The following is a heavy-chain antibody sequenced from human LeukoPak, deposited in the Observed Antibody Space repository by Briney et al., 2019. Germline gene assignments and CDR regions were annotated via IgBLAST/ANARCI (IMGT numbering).Heavy chain of an antibody. CDR2: IYYSGST. V-gene: IGHV4-39*01. CDR1: GGSIRSSGYY. J-gene: IGHJ5*02. D-gene: IGHD3-22*01. CDR3: ARNASTMIVPGGWFDP. Sequence: SETLSLTCTVSGGSIRSSGYYWGWLRQPPGKGLEWIGSIYYSGSTSYTPSLKSRVTMTVDTSQNQFSLKLSSVTAADTAVYYCARNASTMIVPGGWFDPWGQGTRVTVSS.